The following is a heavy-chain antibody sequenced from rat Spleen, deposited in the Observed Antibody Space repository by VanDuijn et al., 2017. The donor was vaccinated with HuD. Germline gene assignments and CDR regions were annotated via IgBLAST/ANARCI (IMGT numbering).Heavy chain of an antibody. Sequence: EVQLVESGGNLVQPGRSLKLSCAASGFNFSDYAMSWVRQAPKKGLEWVATIVYDGSSTNYRDSVKGRFTISRDNAKSTLYLQMDSLRSEDTATYYCASSYGGYSEDWFAYWGQGASVTVSS. CDR3: ASSYGGYSEDWFAY. CDR1: GFNFSDYA. J-gene: IGHJ4*01. CDR2: IVYDGSST. V-gene: IGHV5-17*01. D-gene: IGHD1-11*01.